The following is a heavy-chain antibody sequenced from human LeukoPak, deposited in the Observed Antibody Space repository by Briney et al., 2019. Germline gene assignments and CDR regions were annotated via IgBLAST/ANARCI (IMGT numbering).Heavy chain of an antibody. CDR1: GGSISSYY. Sequence: SETLSLTCTVSGGSISSYYWSWIRQPPGKGLEWIGYIYYSGSTNYNPSLKSRVTISVDTSKNQFSLKLSSVTAADTAVYYCARDTAFGVAGYYYYGMDVWGQGTTVTVSS. V-gene: IGHV4-59*12. D-gene: IGHD3-3*01. CDR3: ARDTAFGVAGYYYYGMDV. CDR2: IYYSGST. J-gene: IGHJ6*02.